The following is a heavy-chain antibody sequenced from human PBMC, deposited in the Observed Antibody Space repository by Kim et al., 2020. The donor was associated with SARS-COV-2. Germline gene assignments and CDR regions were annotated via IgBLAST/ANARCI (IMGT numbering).Heavy chain of an antibody. CDR3: ARDRHRIGGILTGYYKPDTYYGMDV. Sequence: ASVKVSCKASGYTFTGYYMHWVRQAPGQGLEWMGWINPNSGGTNYAQKFQGWVTMTRDTSISTAYMELSRLRSDDTAVYYCARDRHRIGGILTGYYKPDTYYGMDVWGQVTTVTVSS. J-gene: IGHJ6*02. CDR2: INPNSGGT. V-gene: IGHV1-2*04. CDR1: GYTFTGYY. D-gene: IGHD3-9*01.